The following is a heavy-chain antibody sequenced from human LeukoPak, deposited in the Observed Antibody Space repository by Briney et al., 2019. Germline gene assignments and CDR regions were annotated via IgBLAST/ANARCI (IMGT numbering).Heavy chain of an antibody. CDR1: DGSFSTYY. V-gene: IGHV4-4*09. D-gene: IGHD2-2*01. Sequence: SETLFLTCKVSDGSFSTYYWSWIRQPPGKGLEWIGYIYTTGYTKYNPSLKSRVTISVGTSKNQFSLKLRSVTAAGTAVYYCARARTYCNSTSCYYYYYMDVWGKGTTVVVSS. CDR2: IYTTGYT. J-gene: IGHJ6*03. CDR3: ARARTYCNSTSCYYYYYMDV.